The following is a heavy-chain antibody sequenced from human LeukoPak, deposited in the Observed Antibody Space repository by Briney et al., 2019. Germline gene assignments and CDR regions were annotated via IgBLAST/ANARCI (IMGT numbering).Heavy chain of an antibody. CDR3: AVTSVTPNWYFDF. CDR2: ISDSDSST. V-gene: IGHV3-23*01. J-gene: IGHJ2*01. D-gene: IGHD4-17*01. CDR1: GFTFSSYA. Sequence: GGSLRLSCAASGFTFSSYAMSWVRQAPGKGLEWVSAISDSDSSTFYADSVKGRFTISRDNSKNTLYLQMNSLRVEDTAVYYCAVTSVTPNWYFDFWGRGTLVTVSS.